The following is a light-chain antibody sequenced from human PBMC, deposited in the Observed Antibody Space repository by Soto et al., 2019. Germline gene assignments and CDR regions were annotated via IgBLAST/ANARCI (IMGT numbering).Light chain of an antibody. Sequence: QSVLTQPPSLSGAPGQRVTISCTGSSSNIGAGYDVHWFQQYPGTAPKLLIYGNTNRPSGVPDRFSGSKSGTSASLAITGLQAEDEADYYCQSYDTTPSGWVFGGGTQLTVL. V-gene: IGLV1-40*01. CDR1: SSNIGAGYD. CDR2: GNT. CDR3: QSYDTTPSGWV. J-gene: IGLJ3*02.